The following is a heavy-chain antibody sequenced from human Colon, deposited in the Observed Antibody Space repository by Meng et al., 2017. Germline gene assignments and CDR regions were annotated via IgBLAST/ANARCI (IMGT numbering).Heavy chain of an antibody. D-gene: IGHD2-15*01. J-gene: IGHJ1*01. V-gene: IGHV3-69-1*01. CDR3: AKSSCSGGSCYFQD. Sequence: EESGGGLVKPGGSLRLSCAASGFTFSDYAMNWVRQAPGKGLEWVSSISRSSYIYYADSVKGRFSIARDNARKSLYLQMNSLRAEDTAVYYCAKSSCSGGSCYFQDWGQGTLVTVSS. CDR2: ISRSSYI. CDR1: GFTFSDYA.